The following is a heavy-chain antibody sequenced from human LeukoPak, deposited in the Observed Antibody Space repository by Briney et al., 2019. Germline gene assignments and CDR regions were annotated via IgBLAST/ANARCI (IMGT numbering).Heavy chain of an antibody. CDR3: ARKQKMGVDH. CDR2: ISHSGNT. Sequence: SETLSLTCVVSGYSISSAYYLGWIRQPAGEWLEWMGSISHSGNTYYTASLKSRVSVSFDTSQNQFSLKLSAVTAADTATYYCARKQKMGVDHWGQGTLVTVSS. J-gene: IGHJ4*02. CDR1: GYSISSAYY. V-gene: IGHV4-38-2*01. D-gene: IGHD3-16*01.